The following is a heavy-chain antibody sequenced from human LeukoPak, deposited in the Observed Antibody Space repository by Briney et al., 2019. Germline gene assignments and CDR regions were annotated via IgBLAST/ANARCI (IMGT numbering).Heavy chain of an antibody. V-gene: IGHV3-48*03. Sequence: SRDNAKNSLYLQMNSLSAEDTAVYYCARGGSLDYGDDGFDYWGQGTLVTVSS. J-gene: IGHJ4*02. D-gene: IGHD4-17*01. CDR3: ARGGSLDYGDDGFDY.